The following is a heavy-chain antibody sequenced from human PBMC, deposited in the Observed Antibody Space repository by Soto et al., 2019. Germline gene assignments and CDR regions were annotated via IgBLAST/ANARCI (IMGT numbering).Heavy chain of an antibody. V-gene: IGHV3-30*18. J-gene: IGHJ4*02. CDR2: ISYDGSNK. Sequence: GGSLRLSCAASGFTFSSYGMHWVRQAPGKGLEWVAVISYDGSNKCYADSVKGRFTISGDNSKNTLYLQMNSLRAEDTAVYYCAKSSDSSGYYQQTYYFDYWGQGTLVTVSS. D-gene: IGHD3-22*01. CDR1: GFTFSSYG. CDR3: AKSSDSSGYYQQTYYFDY.